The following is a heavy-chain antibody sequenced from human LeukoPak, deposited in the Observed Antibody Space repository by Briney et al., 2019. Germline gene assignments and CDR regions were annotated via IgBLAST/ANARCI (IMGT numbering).Heavy chain of an antibody. J-gene: IGHJ5*02. V-gene: IGHV3-23*01. D-gene: IGHD3-3*01. Sequence: ETLSLTCTVSGGSISSSSYYWGWIRQPPGKGLEWVSAISSSGDTYYAGSVKGRFTISRDNSKNTLYLQMNSLRAEDTAVYYCAKDAGCYDFWSGLTWGQGTLVTVSS. CDR2: ISSSGDT. CDR1: GGSISSSSYY. CDR3: AKDAGCYDFWSGLT.